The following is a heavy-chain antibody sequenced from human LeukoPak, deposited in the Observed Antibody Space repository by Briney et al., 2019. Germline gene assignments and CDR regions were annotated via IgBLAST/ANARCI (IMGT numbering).Heavy chain of an antibody. CDR3: VRGGGSCCPFNAFDI. CDR1: GFTFNSYE. Sequence: GGSLRLSCAASGFTFNSYEMNWVRQAPGKGLEWVSYISISGSTIYNADSVKGRFTISRGNAKNSLYLQMNSLRAEDTAVYYCVRGGGSCCPFNAFDIWGQGTMVTVSS. D-gene: IGHD2-15*01. CDR2: ISISGSTI. J-gene: IGHJ3*02. V-gene: IGHV3-48*03.